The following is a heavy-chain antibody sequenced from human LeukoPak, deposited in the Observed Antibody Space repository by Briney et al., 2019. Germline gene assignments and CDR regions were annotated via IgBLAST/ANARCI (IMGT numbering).Heavy chain of an antibody. CDR1: GYTFTSYA. J-gene: IGHJ4*02. D-gene: IGHD3-22*01. Sequence: ASVKVSCKASGYTFTSYAMHWVRQAPGQRLEWMGWINAGNGNTKYSQKFQGRVTITRDTSASTAYMELSSLRSDDTAVYYCARDTYYYDSSGYGDHIDDYWGQETLVTVSS. CDR3: ARDTYYYDSSGYGDHIDDY. CDR2: INAGNGNT. V-gene: IGHV1-3*01.